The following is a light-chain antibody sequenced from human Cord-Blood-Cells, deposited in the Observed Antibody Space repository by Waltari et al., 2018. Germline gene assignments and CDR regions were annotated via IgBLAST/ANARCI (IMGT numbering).Light chain of an antibody. CDR1: SSDVGGSNY. Sequence: QSALTQPASVSGSPGQSITISCTGPSSDVGGSNYVSWYQPHPGNAPKLTMYDVSNRPSGVSNRFSGSKSGNTASLTISGLQAEDEADYYCSSYTSSSTLGGVFGTGTKVTVL. V-gene: IGLV2-14*03. J-gene: IGLJ1*01. CDR2: DVS. CDR3: SSYTSSSTLGGV.